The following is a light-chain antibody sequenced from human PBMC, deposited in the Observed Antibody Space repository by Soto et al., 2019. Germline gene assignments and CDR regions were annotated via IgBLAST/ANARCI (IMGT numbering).Light chain of an antibody. Sequence: DIQMTQSPSTLSASVEDRVTITCRASQSVGDLLAWYQQKPGEAPKVLIYKASYLESGVPSRFSGSGSGTEFTLTISSLQPEDVATYYCQQYNSYSIPFGQGTRLENK. CDR3: QQYNSYSIP. J-gene: IGKJ5*01. CDR1: QSVGDL. V-gene: IGKV1-5*03. CDR2: KAS.